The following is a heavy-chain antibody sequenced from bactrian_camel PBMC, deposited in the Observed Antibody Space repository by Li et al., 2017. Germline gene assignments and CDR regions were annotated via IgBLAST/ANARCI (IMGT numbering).Heavy chain of an antibody. CDR1: GHVIGYWY. CDR3: ASEGRVADTACPRGLIIFATQLRHIFPH. D-gene: IGHD1*01. CDR2: IVGDDST. J-gene: IGHJ4*01. Sequence: HVQLVESGGGSVEAGGSLRLSCVASGHVIGYWYMAWFRQAPGKEREAVATIVGDDSTSYLDSVKGRFTISRDNGKNTLYLQMNALKPEDTAMHYCASEGRVADTACPRGLIIFATQLRHIFPHWGQGTQVTV. V-gene: IGHV3S55*01.